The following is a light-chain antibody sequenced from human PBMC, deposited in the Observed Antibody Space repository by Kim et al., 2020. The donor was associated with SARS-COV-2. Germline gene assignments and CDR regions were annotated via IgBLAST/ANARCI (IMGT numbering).Light chain of an antibody. CDR2: AVV. Sequence: QSITISCTGSGSDIGDYNFVSWYQQFPGKAPKLILYAVVKRPSGLSSRFSGSKSGNTASLSISGLQAEDEADYYCSSFSTSGTHVIFGGGTQLTVL. CDR1: GSDIGDYNF. V-gene: IGLV2-14*03. CDR3: SSFSTSGTHVI. J-gene: IGLJ2*01.